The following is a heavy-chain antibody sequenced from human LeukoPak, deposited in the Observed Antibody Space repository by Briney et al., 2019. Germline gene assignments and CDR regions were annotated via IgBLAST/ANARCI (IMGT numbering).Heavy chain of an antibody. J-gene: IGHJ4*02. CDR1: GGSISSSSYY. CDR3: ARDWPPGNDY. CDR2: IYYSGST. Sequence: PSETLSLTCTVSGGSISSSSYYWGWIRQPPGKGLEWIGSIYYSGSTYYNPSLKSRVTISVDTSKNQFSLKLSSVTAADTAVYYCARDWPPGNDYWGQGTLVTVSS. V-gene: IGHV4-39*07.